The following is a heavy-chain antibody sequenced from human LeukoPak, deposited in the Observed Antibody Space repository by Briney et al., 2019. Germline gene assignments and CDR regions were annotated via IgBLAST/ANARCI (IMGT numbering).Heavy chain of an antibody. CDR2: ISSSSSTI. CDR1: GFAFSSYS. D-gene: IGHD3-9*01. Sequence: GSLRLSCAASGFAFSSYSMNWVRQAPGKGLEWVSYISSSSSTIYYADSVKGRFTISRGNAKNSLYLQMNSLRDEDTAVYYCARDSGQFDWLFYYYYMDVWGKGTTVTVSS. J-gene: IGHJ6*03. V-gene: IGHV3-48*02. CDR3: ARDSGQFDWLFYYYYMDV.